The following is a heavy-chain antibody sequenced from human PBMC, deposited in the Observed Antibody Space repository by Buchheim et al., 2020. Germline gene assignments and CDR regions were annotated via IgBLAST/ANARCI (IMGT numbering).Heavy chain of an antibody. CDR1: GFTLRTYG. CDR2: ISHDETNK. Sequence: QVQLVESGGGVVQPGRSLRLSCAASGFTLRTYGMHWVRQAPGKGLEWVTFISHDETNKYYADSVKGRFTISRDNSKNTMSLQMNSLRGEDTAVYYCAGGYQSSGRSKFDYWGQGTL. V-gene: IGHV3-30-3*01. D-gene: IGHD6-19*01. CDR3: AGGYQSSGRSKFDY. J-gene: IGHJ4*02.